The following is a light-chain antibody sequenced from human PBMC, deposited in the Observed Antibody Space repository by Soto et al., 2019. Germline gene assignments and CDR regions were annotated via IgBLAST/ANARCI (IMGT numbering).Light chain of an antibody. V-gene: IGKV3D-20*02. J-gene: IGKJ5*01. CDR3: QQRSNWPSIT. CDR1: QGLTTTY. CDR2: GAS. Sequence: EIVLTQSPGTVSASPGESASLSCRASQGLTTTYLAWYQQKPGRAPRLLIYGASNRATGIPDRFSGSGSGTDFTLTIISLQSEDFAVYYCQQRSNWPSITFGQGTRLEIK.